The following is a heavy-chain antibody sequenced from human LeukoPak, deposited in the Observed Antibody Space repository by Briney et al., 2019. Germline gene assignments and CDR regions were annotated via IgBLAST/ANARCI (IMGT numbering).Heavy chain of an antibody. Sequence: GGSLRLSCAASGFTFSSYGMHWVRQAPGKGLEMVAVISHDGSNQYYGDSVKGRFTISRDNSKNTLYLQMDSLKTEDTAVYYCAKGEHYTASMVDYWGQGTLVTVSS. D-gene: IGHD1/OR15-1a*01. CDR2: ISHDGSNQ. CDR1: GFTFSSYG. CDR3: AKGEHYTASMVDY. V-gene: IGHV3-30*18. J-gene: IGHJ4*02.